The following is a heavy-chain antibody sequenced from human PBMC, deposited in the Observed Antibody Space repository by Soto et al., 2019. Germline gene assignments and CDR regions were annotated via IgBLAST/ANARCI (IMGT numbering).Heavy chain of an antibody. D-gene: IGHD4-17*01. Sequence: PSETRSLTCTVPVRFMRSTNYYLAWIRQPPGKGLEWIGSIFFNGSPDHNPSLQSRVTILVDTSKNQFSLKLSSVTAADTAVYFCARQVGDYSFDYWGPGTLVSVSS. V-gene: IGHV4-39*01. CDR2: IFFNGSP. CDR3: ARQVGDYSFDY. J-gene: IGHJ4*02. CDR1: VRFMRSTNYY.